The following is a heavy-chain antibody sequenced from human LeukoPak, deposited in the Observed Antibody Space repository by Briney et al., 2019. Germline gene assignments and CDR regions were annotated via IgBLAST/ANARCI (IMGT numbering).Heavy chain of an antibody. D-gene: IGHD3-10*01. CDR2: ISSSGSTI. CDR3: ARDRPSWFAF. J-gene: IGHJ4*02. Sequence: SGGSLRLSCAASGFIFSSYEMNRVHQAPGKGLEWVSYISSSGSTIYYADSVKGRFTISRDNAKNSLYLQMNSLRAEDTAVYYCARDRPSWFAFWGQGTLVTVSS. V-gene: IGHV3-48*03. CDR1: GFIFSSYE.